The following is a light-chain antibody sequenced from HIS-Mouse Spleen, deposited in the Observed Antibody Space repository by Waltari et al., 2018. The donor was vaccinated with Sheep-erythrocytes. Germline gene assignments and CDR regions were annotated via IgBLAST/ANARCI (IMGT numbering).Light chain of an antibody. Sequence: DIVMTQSPDSLAVSLGGGATINCKSSQSVLYSSNNKNYLAWYQQKPGQPPKLLIYWASTRESGVPDRFSGSGSGTDFTLTISSLQAEDVTVYYCQQYYSTPFTFGPGTKVDIK. CDR2: WAS. CDR3: QQYYSTPFT. J-gene: IGKJ3*01. V-gene: IGKV4-1*01. CDR1: QSVLYSSNNKNY.